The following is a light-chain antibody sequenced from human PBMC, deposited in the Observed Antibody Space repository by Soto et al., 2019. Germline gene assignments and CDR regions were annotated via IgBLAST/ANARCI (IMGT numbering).Light chain of an antibody. CDR3: AAWDNGLRVRV. CDR2: GDN. J-gene: IGLJ3*02. Sequence: QSVLTQPPSASGAPGQTVTISCSGSSSTIGGNTLNWYQQLAGATPKLLIFGDNQRPSGVPDRFSGSKSGSSASLTIIGLQSEDEADYYCAAWDNGLRVRVFGGGTKLTVL. CDR1: SSTIGGNT. V-gene: IGLV1-44*01.